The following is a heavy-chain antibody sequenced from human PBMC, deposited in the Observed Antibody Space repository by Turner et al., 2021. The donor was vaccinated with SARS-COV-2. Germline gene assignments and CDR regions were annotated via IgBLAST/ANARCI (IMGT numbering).Heavy chain of an antibody. V-gene: IGHV1-18*01. D-gene: IGHD2-15*01. J-gene: IGHJ4*02. Sequence: VQLVQSGAEVKKAEASVKVSCKAHGYTFTSYGISWVRQAPGQGLEWMGWISAYNVNTNYAQKLQGRVTMTTDTSTSTAYMELRSLRSDDTTVYYCARGDIVVVVASTPGDYFDYWGQGTLVTVSS. CDR1: GYTFTSYG. CDR2: ISAYNVNT. CDR3: ARGDIVVVVASTPGDYFDY.